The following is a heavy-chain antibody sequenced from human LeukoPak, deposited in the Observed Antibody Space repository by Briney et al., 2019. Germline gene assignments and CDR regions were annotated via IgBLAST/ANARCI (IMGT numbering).Heavy chain of an antibody. V-gene: IGHV3-23*01. CDR3: AKVAPRYCSSTSCYLPFDY. D-gene: IGHD2-2*01. CDR2: ISGSGDST. CDR1: GFTFSTYA. J-gene: IGHJ4*02. Sequence: GGSLRLSCAASGFTFSTYAVNWVRQAPGKGLEWVSTISGSGDSTYYADSVKGRFTISRDNSKDTLYLQMSSVRVDDTAVYYCAKVAPRYCSSTSCYLPFDYWGQGTLVTVSS.